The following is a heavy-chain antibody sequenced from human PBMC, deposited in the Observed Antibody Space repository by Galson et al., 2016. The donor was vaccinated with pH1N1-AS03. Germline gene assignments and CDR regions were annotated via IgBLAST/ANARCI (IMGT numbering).Heavy chain of an antibody. V-gene: IGHV1-46*01. J-gene: IGHJ6*02. Sequence: SVKVSCKASGYTFTSYYIHWVRQAPGQGREWMGIINPSDGNTNYAQRFQGRVTMTRDTSTSTVYMELSSLRSDDTAVYYCARVSAGLTGYYYAQDVWGQGTTVTVSS. D-gene: IGHD4/OR15-4a*01. CDR3: ARVSAGLTGYYYAQDV. CDR2: INPSDGNT. CDR1: GYTFTSYY.